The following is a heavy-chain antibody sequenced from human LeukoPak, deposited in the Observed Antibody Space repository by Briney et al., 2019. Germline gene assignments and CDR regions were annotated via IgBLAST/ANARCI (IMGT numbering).Heavy chain of an antibody. Sequence: GGSLRLSCAASGFTFSDNYMSWIRQAPGKGLEWVSYISSSGSIYYADSVKGRFTVSRDNSKSTLYVQMNSLRPEDTAVYYCARPVAGYYAFDIWGQGTMVTVSS. CDR2: ISSSGSI. V-gene: IGHV3-11*04. CDR1: GFTFSDNY. J-gene: IGHJ3*02. D-gene: IGHD6-19*01. CDR3: ARPVAGYYAFDI.